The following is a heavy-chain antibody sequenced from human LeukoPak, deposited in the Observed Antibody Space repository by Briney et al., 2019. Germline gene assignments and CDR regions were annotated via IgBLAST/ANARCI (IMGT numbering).Heavy chain of an antibody. CDR1: GGSISSYY. CDR3: ARESGSYGGFDY. CDR2: IYTSGST. V-gene: IGHV4-4*07. Sequence: SETLSLTCTVSGGSISSYYWSWIRQPAGKGPEWIRRIYTSGSTNYNPSLKSRVTMSVGTSKNQFSLKLSSVTAADTAVYYCARESGSYGGFDYWGQGTLVTVSS. D-gene: IGHD1-26*01. J-gene: IGHJ4*02.